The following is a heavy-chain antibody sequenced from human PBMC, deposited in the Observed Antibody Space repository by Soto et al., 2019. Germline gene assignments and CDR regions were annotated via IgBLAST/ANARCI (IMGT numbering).Heavy chain of an antibody. Sequence: GASVKVSCKSSGGTFSSYTISWVRQAPGQGLEWMGRIIPILGIANYAQKFQGRVTITADKSTSTAYMELSSLRSEDTAVYYCARDCSYDILTGTRVGYYYGMDVWGQGTTVTVSS. CDR3: ARDCSYDILTGTRVGYYYGMDV. D-gene: IGHD3-9*01. CDR1: GGTFSSYT. V-gene: IGHV1-69*04. J-gene: IGHJ6*02. CDR2: IIPILGIA.